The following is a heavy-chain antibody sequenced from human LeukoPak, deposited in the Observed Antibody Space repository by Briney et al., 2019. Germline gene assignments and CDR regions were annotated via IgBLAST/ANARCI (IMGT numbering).Heavy chain of an antibody. D-gene: IGHD7-27*01. CDR3: AKDRGELGFVFDY. Sequence: GGSLRLSCAASGFTFSSYSMNWVRQAPGKGLEWVSSISSSSSYIYYADSVKGRFTISRDNAKNSLYLQMNSLRAEDTAVYYCAKDRGELGFVFDYWGQGTLVTVSS. J-gene: IGHJ4*02. CDR1: GFTFSSYS. CDR2: ISSSSSYI. V-gene: IGHV3-21*01.